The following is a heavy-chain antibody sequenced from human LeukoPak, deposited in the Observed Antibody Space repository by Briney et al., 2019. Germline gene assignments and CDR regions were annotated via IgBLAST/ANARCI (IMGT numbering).Heavy chain of an antibody. J-gene: IGHJ4*02. V-gene: IGHV3-53*01. D-gene: IGHD4-23*01. CDR2: IYSGGKT. CDR3: ARGADRWNYFDY. Sequence: PGGSLRLSCAASGFTVSSNFLSWVRQAPGKGLEGVSVIYSGGKTYYADAVKGRFTISRDNSKNTLYLQMNRLRAEDTAVYYCARGADRWNYFDYWGQGTLVTVSS. CDR1: GFTVSSNF.